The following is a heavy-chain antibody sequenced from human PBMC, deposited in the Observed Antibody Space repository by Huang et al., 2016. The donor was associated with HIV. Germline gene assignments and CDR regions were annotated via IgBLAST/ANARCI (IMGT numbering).Heavy chain of an antibody. J-gene: IGHJ5*02. D-gene: IGHD3-10*01. CDR1: GESLGTYY. CDR3: ARRFRVAATRKWFDP. CDR2: VNDGGDI. Sequence: QVQLQQWGAGLLKPSETLALTCAVYGESLGTYYWAWIRRPPGTGLQWIGEVNDGGDINYNPSRESRVTISVDTSRNQVSLTLTSMTAADTATYYCARRFRVAATRKWFDPWGQGTLVIVSS. V-gene: IGHV4-34*01.